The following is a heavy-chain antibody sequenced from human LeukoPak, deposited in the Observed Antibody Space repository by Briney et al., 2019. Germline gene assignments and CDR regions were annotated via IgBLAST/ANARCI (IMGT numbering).Heavy chain of an antibody. CDR1: GGTFSSYA. D-gene: IGHD3-10*01. CDR3: ARWAGYYYGSGSYSFDY. V-gene: IGHV1-8*02. CDR2: MNPNSGNT. Sequence: ASVKVSCKASGGTFSSYAISWVRQATGQGLEWMGWMNPNSGNTGYAQKFQGRVTMTRNTSISTAYMELSSLRSEDTAVYYCARWAGYYYGSGSYSFDYWGQGTLVTVSS. J-gene: IGHJ4*02.